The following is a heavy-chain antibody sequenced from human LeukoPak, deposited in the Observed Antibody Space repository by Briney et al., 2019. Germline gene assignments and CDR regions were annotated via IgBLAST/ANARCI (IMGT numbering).Heavy chain of an antibody. Sequence: SVKVSCKASGGTFSSYAISWVRQAPGQGLEWMGGIIPIFGTANYARKFQGRVTITADESTSTAYMELSSLRSEDTAVYYCAGTADYGGNSDYYYYGMDVWGQGTTVTVSS. J-gene: IGHJ6*02. D-gene: IGHD4-23*01. V-gene: IGHV1-69*13. CDR2: IIPIFGTA. CDR1: GGTFSSYA. CDR3: AGTADYGGNSDYYYYGMDV.